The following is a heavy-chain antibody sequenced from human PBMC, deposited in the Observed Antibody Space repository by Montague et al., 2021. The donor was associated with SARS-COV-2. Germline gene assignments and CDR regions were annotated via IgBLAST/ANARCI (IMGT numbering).Heavy chain of an antibody. CDR1: GASISSSNYY. D-gene: IGHD3-10*01. CDR2: MYYSGST. V-gene: IGHV4-39*07. CDR3: ARDDIVLQGVTKGMDV. Sequence: SETLSLTCTASGASISSSNYYWGWIRQPPGKGLEWIGNMYYSGSTYYNPSLKSRVTISIDTSKNQFSLKLSSVTAADTAVYYCARDDIVLQGVTKGMDVWGQGTTVTVSS. J-gene: IGHJ6*02.